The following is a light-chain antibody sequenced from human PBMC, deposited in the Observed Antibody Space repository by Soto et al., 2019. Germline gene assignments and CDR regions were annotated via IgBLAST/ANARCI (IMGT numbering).Light chain of an antibody. V-gene: IGLV2-14*01. J-gene: IGLJ1*01. Sequence: QSALTQPASVSGSPGQSITISCTGTSSDVGGYNYVSWYQQHPGKAPKLMIYEVRNRPSGISNRFSGSKSGNTASLTISGLQAEDEADYFCSSYSISTAYLFGTGTKVTVL. CDR2: EVR. CDR1: SSDVGGYNY. CDR3: SSYSISTAYL.